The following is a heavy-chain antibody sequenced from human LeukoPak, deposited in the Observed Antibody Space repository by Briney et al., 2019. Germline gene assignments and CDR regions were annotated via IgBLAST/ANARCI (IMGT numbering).Heavy chain of an antibody. CDR3: ARDPLWFGELLRIQYFDY. Sequence: GGSLRLSCAASGFTFSSYAMHWVRQAPGKGLEWVAVISYDGSNKYYADSVKGRFTISRDNSKNTLYLQMNSLRAEDTAVYYCARDPLWFGELLRIQYFDYWGQGTLVTVSS. V-gene: IGHV3-30-3*01. CDR1: GFTFSSYA. CDR2: ISYDGSNK. J-gene: IGHJ4*02. D-gene: IGHD3-10*01.